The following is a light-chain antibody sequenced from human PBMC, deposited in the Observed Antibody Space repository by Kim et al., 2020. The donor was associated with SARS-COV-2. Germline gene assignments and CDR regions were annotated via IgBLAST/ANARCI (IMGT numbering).Light chain of an antibody. CDR3: ASWDDGLNGYVV. V-gene: IGLV1-44*01. Sequence: QSVLTQPPSASGTPGQRVTISCSGSSSNIGSNTVSWYQQFPGTAPKLLIYESNQRPSGVPDRFSGSRSGTSASLDIRGLQSEDEADYYCASWDDGLNGYVVFGGGTQLTVL. CDR2: ESN. CDR1: SSNIGSNT. J-gene: IGLJ2*01.